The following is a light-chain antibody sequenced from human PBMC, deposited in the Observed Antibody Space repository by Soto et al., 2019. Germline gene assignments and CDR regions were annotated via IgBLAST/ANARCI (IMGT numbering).Light chain of an antibody. CDR1: QSVRTY. CDR2: GAS. Sequence: EIVMTQSPATLSVSPGERATLSCRASQSVRTYLAWYQQKPGQAPRLLIYGASTRATSFPARFSGSGSGTDLTTTISSLQSEDFEVYYCQQYNNWPWTFGQGTKVDIK. CDR3: QQYNNWPWT. V-gene: IGKV3-15*01. J-gene: IGKJ1*01.